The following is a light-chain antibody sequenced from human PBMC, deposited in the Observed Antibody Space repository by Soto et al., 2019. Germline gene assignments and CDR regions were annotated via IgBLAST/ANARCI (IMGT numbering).Light chain of an antibody. CDR3: QQSYSTPT. CDR1: QSVSIY. CDR2: ASS. Sequence: DIQMTQSPSSLSASVGDRVTITCRTSQSVSIYVNGYQQKPGKAPILLIYASSSLQSGVPSRFSGSGSGTDVTLTISSLEPEDFATYYCQQSYSTPTFGQGTKVEIK. J-gene: IGKJ2*01. V-gene: IGKV1-39*01.